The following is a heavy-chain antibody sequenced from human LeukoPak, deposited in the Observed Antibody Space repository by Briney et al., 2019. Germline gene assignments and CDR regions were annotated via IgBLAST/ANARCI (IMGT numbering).Heavy chain of an antibody. D-gene: IGHD1-14*01. Sequence: RGSLRLSCAVSGFTISNHLMTWLRQAPGRGLEWVASIKADGREKDYVDSVKGPFTISRDNAKNSVYLQMNTLRAEDTALYYCARNRAANDYWGQGTLVTVSS. CDR3: ARNRAANDY. V-gene: IGHV3-7*01. CDR1: GFTISNHL. CDR2: IKADGREK. J-gene: IGHJ4*02.